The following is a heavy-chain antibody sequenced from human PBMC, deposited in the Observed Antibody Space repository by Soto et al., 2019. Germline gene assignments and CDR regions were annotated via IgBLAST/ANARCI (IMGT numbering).Heavy chain of an antibody. V-gene: IGHV1-3*05. CDR1: GYTFTNYA. D-gene: IGHD3-16*01. Sequence: QVQLVQSGAEEKKPGASVKVSCKASGYTFTNYAMHWVRQAPGQRLEWMGWINAGNGNTKYSQKCQGRVTITRDTSASTAYMELSSLRSEDTAVYYCARAVGGPTSNLDSWGQGTLVTVSS. CDR2: INAGNGNT. CDR3: ARAVGGPTSNLDS. J-gene: IGHJ4*02.